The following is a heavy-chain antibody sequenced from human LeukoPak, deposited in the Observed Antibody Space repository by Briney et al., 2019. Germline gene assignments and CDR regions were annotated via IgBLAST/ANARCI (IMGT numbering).Heavy chain of an antibody. CDR2: INPNSGGT. CDR1: GYTFTGYY. D-gene: IGHD3-10*01. CDR3: ARSSENYGSGSYLNWFDP. V-gene: IGHV1-2*02. Sequence: ASVKVSCKASGYTFTGYYMHWVRQAPGQGLEWMGWINPNSGGTNYAQKFQGRVTMTRDTSISTAYMELSRLRSDDTAVYYCARSSENYGSGSYLNWFDPWGRGTLVTVSS. J-gene: IGHJ5*02.